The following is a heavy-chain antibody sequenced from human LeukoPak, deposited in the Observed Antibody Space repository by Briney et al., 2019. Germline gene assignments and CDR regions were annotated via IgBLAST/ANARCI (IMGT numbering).Heavy chain of an antibody. V-gene: IGHV3-23*01. CDR2: ITASGGST. CDR3: ARDYPTSGIVTIFDY. Sequence: GGSLRLSCASSGFTFNNYAMTWVRQAPGKGLEWVSSITASGGSTYCADSVKGRFTISRDNSKNTLYLQMSSLRAEDTAVYYCARDYPTSGIVTIFDYWGQGTLVTVSS. CDR1: GFTFNNYA. J-gene: IGHJ4*02. D-gene: IGHD1-1*01.